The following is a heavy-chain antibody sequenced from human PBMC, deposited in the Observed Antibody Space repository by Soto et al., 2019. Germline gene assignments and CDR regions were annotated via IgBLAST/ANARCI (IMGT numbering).Heavy chain of an antibody. Sequence: GGSLRLSCAASGFTFSSYAMSWVRQAPGKGLEWVSAISGSGGSTYYADSVKGRFTISRDNSKNTLYLQMNSLRAEDTAVYYCAKYGSEEYYYDSSGYYSPLWYFDYWGQGTLVTVSS. CDR1: GFTFSSYA. J-gene: IGHJ4*02. V-gene: IGHV3-23*01. CDR3: AKYGSEEYYYDSSGYYSPLWYFDY. D-gene: IGHD3-22*01. CDR2: ISGSGGST.